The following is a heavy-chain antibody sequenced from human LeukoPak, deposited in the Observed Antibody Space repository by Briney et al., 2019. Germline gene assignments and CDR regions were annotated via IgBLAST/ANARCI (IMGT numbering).Heavy chain of an antibody. CDR2: ISWNSGSI. Sequence: GGSLRLSCAASGFTFDDYAMHWVRQAPGKGLEWVSGISWNSGSIGYADSVKGRFTISRDNAKNSLYLQMNSLRAEDTALYYCAKGMWDRAVDIAAAGTSYAFDIWGQGTMVTVSS. J-gene: IGHJ3*02. D-gene: IGHD6-13*01. CDR3: AKGMWDRAVDIAAAGTSYAFDI. CDR1: GFTFDDYA. V-gene: IGHV3-9*01.